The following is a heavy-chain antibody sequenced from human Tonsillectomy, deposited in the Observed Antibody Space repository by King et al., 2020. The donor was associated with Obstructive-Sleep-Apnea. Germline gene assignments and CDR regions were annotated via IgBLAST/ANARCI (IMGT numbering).Heavy chain of an antibody. V-gene: IGHV3-43D*03. CDR1: GFTFDDFG. Sequence: EVQLVESGGVVVQPGGSLRLSCAASGFTFDDFGMHWVRQAPGKGLEWVSLISWNGGSTYYADSVKGRFTISRDSSKTSLYLQMNSLRVEDTALYYCAKSLEGYRSNFYYYGMDVWGQGTTVTVSS. J-gene: IGHJ6*02. CDR2: ISWNGGST. CDR3: AKSLEGYRSNFYYYGMDV. D-gene: IGHD6-13*01.